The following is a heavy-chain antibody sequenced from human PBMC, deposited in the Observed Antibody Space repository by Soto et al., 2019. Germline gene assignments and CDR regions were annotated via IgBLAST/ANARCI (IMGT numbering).Heavy chain of an antibody. J-gene: IGHJ4*02. CDR2: IYYSGTT. CDR3: ARVGYDFWSGSTSGLDF. V-gene: IGHV4-30-4*01. D-gene: IGHD3-3*01. Sequence: PSETLSLTCTVSGGSISSGDYYWSWIRQPPGKGLEWIGYIYYSGTTYYSPSLKSRVTISLDTSKNQFSLRLSSVTAADTAVYYCARVGYDFWSGSTSGLDFWGQGTLVTVSS. CDR1: GGSISSGDYY.